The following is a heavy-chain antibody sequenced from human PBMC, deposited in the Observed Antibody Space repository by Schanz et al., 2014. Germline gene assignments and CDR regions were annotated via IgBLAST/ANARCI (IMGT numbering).Heavy chain of an antibody. Sequence: QVQLLESGGGVVQPGRSLRLSCAAYGFTLSSYAMHWVRQAPGKGLEWVAVISYDGSNKYYADSVKGRFTISRDNSKNTLYLQMNTLRAEDTAVYYCARDRGYCSGGSCLTFDYWGQGTLVTVSS. D-gene: IGHD2-15*01. J-gene: IGHJ4*02. V-gene: IGHV3-30-3*01. CDR1: GFTLSSYA. CDR2: ISYDGSNK. CDR3: ARDRGYCSGGSCLTFDY.